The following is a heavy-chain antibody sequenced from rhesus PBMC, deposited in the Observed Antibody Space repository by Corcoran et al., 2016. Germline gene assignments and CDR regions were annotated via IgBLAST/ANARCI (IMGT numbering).Heavy chain of an antibody. J-gene: IGHJ4*01. CDR1: GGSISDSYY. Sequence: QVQLQESGPGLVKPSETLSLTCTVSGGSISDSYYWSWIRQPPGKGLEWMGRIYGRGGSTNYNPSLQSRVTISRDTSKNQFSLKLSSVTAADTAVYYCARDRGSLYYFDYWGQGVLVTVSS. CDR2: IYGRGGST. CDR3: ARDRGSLYYFDY. V-gene: IGHV4-160*01. D-gene: IGHD2-39*01.